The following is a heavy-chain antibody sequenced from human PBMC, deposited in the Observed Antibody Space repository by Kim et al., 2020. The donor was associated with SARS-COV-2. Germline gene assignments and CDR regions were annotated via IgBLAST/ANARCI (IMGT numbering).Heavy chain of an antibody. Sequence: SETLSLTCTVSGCSISSYIWSGIRQPPGKRLEWIGDTHSSGSTKYNPSLESRGTMSLDTSGTQFSLILTSLTAADTAPYYCTRGVVQDYGNSGYVDYWA. D-gene: IGHD5-12*01. V-gene: IGHV4-59*01. CDR3: TRGVVQDYGNSGYVDY. J-gene: IGHJ4*01. CDR1: GCSISSYI. CDR2: THSSGST.